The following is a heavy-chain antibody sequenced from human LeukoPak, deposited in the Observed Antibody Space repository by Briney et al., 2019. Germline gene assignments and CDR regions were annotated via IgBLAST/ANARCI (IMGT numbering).Heavy chain of an antibody. CDR3: ARQWLVLSAFDI. CDR2: INPNSGGT. V-gene: IGHV1-2*02. D-gene: IGHD6-19*01. CDR1: GYTFTGYY. Sequence: ASVKVSCKASGYTFTGYYMHWVRQAPGQGLEWMGWINPNSGGTNHAQKFQGRVTMTRDTSISTAYMELSRLRSDDTAVCYCARQWLVLSAFDIWGQGTMVTVSS. J-gene: IGHJ3*02.